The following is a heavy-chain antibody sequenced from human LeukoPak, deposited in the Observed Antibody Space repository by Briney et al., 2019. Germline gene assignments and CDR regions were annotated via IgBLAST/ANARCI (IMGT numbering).Heavy chain of an antibody. V-gene: IGHV4-34*01. CDR1: GGSFSGYY. Sequence: SETLSLTCAVYGGSFSGYYWSWIRQPPGKGLGWIGEINHSGSTNYNPSLKSRVTISVDTPKNQFSPKLSSVTAADTAVYYCARGLGIAVAGTGHDYWGQGTLVTVSS. CDR3: ARGLGIAVAGTGHDY. CDR2: INHSGST. J-gene: IGHJ4*02. D-gene: IGHD6-19*01.